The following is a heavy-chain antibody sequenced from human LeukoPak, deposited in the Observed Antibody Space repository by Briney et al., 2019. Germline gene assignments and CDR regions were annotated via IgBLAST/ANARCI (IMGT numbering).Heavy chain of an antibody. D-gene: IGHD4-17*01. CDR1: GFTFDDYA. Sequence: GRSLRLSCAASGFTFDDYAMHWVRQAPGKGLEWVSGISWNSGSIGHADSVKGRFTISRDNAKNSLYLQMNSLRAEDTALYYCAKVDYGDAFDIWGQGTMVTVSS. CDR2: ISWNSGSI. CDR3: AKVDYGDAFDI. V-gene: IGHV3-9*01. J-gene: IGHJ3*02.